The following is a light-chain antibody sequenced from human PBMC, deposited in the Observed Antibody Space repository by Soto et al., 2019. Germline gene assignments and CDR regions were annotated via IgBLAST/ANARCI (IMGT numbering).Light chain of an antibody. Sequence: QSALTQPASVSGSPGQSITISCTGTISDVGGYNYVSWYQQHPGKAPKLIIYDVGNRPSGVSNRFSGSKSGNTASLTISGLQAEDEADYYCSSYTSSSTLYVFGTGTKVTVL. J-gene: IGLJ1*01. CDR3: SSYTSSSTLYV. V-gene: IGLV2-14*01. CDR2: DVG. CDR1: ISDVGGYNY.